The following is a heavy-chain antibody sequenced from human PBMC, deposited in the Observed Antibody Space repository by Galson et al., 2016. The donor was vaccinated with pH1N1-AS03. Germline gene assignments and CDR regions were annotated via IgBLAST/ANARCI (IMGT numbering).Heavy chain of an antibody. V-gene: IGHV3-11*03. CDR1: GFSLSDYY. Sequence: SLRLSCAASGFSLSDYYMTWIRQAPGKGLEWVAYISFTSDYRHYADSVEGRFTISRDNAKDSLYLQMDSLRVEDTAVYYCARARGGEDAWSQDVWGQGTTVTVSS. CDR3: ARARGGEDAWSQDV. CDR2: ISFTSDYR. D-gene: IGHD2-21*01. J-gene: IGHJ6*02.